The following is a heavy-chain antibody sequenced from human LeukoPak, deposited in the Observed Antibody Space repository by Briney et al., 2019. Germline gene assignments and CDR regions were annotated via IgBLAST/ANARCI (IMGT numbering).Heavy chain of an antibody. D-gene: IGHD3-10*01. CDR2: ISSSGSTI. CDR3: AKDHYYGSGSYSDYFDY. Sequence: GGSLRLSCAASGFTFSSYEMNWVRQAPGKGLEWVSYISSSGSTIYYADSVKGRFTISRDNAKNSLYLQMNSLRAEDTALYYCAKDHYYGSGSYSDYFDYWGQGTLVTVSS. CDR1: GFTFSSYE. J-gene: IGHJ4*02. V-gene: IGHV3-48*03.